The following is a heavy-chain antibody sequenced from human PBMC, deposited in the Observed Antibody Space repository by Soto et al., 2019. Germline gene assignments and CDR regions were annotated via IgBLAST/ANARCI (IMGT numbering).Heavy chain of an antibody. D-gene: IGHD3-22*01. Sequence: ASVKVSCKASGGTFSSYTISWVRQAPGQGLEWMGRIIPILGIANYAQKFQGRVTITADKSTSTAYMELSRLRSDDTAVYYCARERLIDSMDYYYYGMDVWGQGATVTVSS. CDR3: ARERLIDSMDYYYYGMDV. J-gene: IGHJ6*02. CDR2: IIPILGIA. V-gene: IGHV1-69*04. CDR1: GGTFSSYT.